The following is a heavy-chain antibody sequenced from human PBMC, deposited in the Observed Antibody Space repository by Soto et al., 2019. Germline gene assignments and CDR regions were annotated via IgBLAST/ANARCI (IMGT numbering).Heavy chain of an antibody. CDR3: ARGIAAADGLDY. CDR2: IYYSGST. J-gene: IGHJ4*02. V-gene: IGHV4-31*03. CDR1: GGSLSSVGYY. Sequence: PSETLSLTCTVSGGSLSSVGYYWSWIRQHPGKGLEWIGYIYYSGSTYYNPSLKSRVTISVDTAKNQFSLKLSSVTAADTAVYYCARGIAAADGLDYWGQGTLVTVSS. D-gene: IGHD6-13*01.